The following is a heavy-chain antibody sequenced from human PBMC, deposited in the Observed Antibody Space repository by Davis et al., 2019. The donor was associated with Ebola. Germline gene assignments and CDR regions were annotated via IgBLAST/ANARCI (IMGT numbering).Heavy chain of an antibody. CDR3: ARKGDSSGYYYYYYYYGMDV. J-gene: IGHJ6*02. D-gene: IGHD3-22*01. Sequence: PSETLSLTCAVYGGSFSGYYWSWIRQPPGKGLEWIGEINHSGSTNYNPSLKSRVTISVDTSKNQFSLKLSSVTAADTAVYYCARKGDSSGYYYYYYYYGMDVWGQGTTVTVSS. CDR2: INHSGST. V-gene: IGHV4-34*01. CDR1: GGSFSGYY.